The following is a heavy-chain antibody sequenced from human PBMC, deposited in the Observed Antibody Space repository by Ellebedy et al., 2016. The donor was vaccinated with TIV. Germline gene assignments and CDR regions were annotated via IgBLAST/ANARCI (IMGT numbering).Heavy chain of an antibody. Sequence: GESLKISCAASGFTVSSNYVSWVRQAPGKGLEWVSVIYSTGATYYADSVEGRFTISRDNAKNSLYLQMNSLRAEDTAVYYCARGYDYGDYVDYWGQGTLVTVSS. V-gene: IGHV3-66*01. D-gene: IGHD4-17*01. CDR3: ARGYDYGDYVDY. CDR2: IYSTGAT. J-gene: IGHJ4*02. CDR1: GFTVSSNY.